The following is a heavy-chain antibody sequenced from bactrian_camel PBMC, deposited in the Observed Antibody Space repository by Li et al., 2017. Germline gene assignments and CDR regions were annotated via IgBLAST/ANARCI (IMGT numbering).Heavy chain of an antibody. CDR3: AAGQCDGILANNALYKH. J-gene: IGHJ4*01. CDR2: IGSGRGGST. D-gene: IGHD1*01. Sequence: VQLVESGGGLVQPGGSLRLTCATSGFSFSNYAMSWVRQAPGKSLEWVARIGSGRGGSTTYADSVKGRYTISRDNAKNTLYLEMNRVKPEDTAMYYCAAGQCDGILANNALYKHWGHGTQVTVS. V-gene: IGHV3S42*01. CDR1: GFSFSNYA.